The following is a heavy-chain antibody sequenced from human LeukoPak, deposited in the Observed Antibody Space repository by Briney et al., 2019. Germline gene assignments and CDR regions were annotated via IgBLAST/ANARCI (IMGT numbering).Heavy chain of an antibody. Sequence: ASVKVSCKASGYTFTGYDINWVRQATGQGLEWMGWMNPNSGNTGYAQKFQGRVTMTRNTSISTAYMELSSLRSEDTAVYYCARGHERLDAFDIWGQGTMVTVSS. J-gene: IGHJ3*02. V-gene: IGHV1-8*01. CDR3: ARGHERLDAFDI. CDR2: MNPNSGNT. CDR1: GYTFTGYD. D-gene: IGHD3-16*01.